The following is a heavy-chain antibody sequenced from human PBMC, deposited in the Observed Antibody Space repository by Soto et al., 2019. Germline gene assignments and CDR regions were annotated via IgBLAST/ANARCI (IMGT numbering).Heavy chain of an antibody. CDR1: GGSFSGHH. J-gene: IGHJ6*03. CDR2: INHGGNT. CDR3: ARGGGATRGYYFDIDV. Sequence: QVQLQQWGAGLLKPSETLSLTCGVYGGSFSGHHWSWIRQPPGKGLEWIGEINHGGNTNYNPSLESRVTISVDTSKHQFSLRLTSVTAADTAVYYCARGGGATRGYYFDIDVWGKGTTVTVTS. D-gene: IGHD1-26*01. V-gene: IGHV4-34*01.